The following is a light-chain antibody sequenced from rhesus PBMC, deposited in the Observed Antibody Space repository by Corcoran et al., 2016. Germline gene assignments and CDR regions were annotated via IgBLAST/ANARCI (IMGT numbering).Light chain of an antibody. V-gene: IGKV1-74*01. CDR2: KAS. Sequence: DIQMTQSPSSLSASVGDRVTITRRTSENVNNYLNWYQQKPGKAPKLLIEKASTMQSGVPSRFSGSGAGTDYTFGISSLQSEHVATYYCQHNYGAPLCFGGGTKVEIK. CDR1: ENVNNY. J-gene: IGKJ4*01. CDR3: QHNYGAPLC.